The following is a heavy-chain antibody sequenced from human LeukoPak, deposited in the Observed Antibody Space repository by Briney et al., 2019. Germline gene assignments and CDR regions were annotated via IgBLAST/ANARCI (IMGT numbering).Heavy chain of an antibody. V-gene: IGHV3-48*03. CDR3: ARGFRHPAMFLDY. CDR2: ISNSGSAI. J-gene: IGHJ4*02. CDR1: GVTFSSYE. Sequence: PGGTLRLSCAASGVTFSSYEMNWGRQAPGQGMEWISCISNSGSAIYYADSVKSRFTISRENAKKTLYMQKNSLRAEDTAVYYCARGFRHPAMFLDYWARGPLVTVSS. D-gene: IGHD3-3*01.